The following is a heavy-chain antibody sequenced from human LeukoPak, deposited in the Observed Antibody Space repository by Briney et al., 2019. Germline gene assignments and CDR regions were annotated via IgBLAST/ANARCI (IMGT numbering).Heavy chain of an antibody. Sequence: PGGSLRLSCTASGFAFSAYSMNWVRKTTGKGLEWVSSISSSSNDIYYADSLKGRFTISRDNAKSSVYLQMNSLGADDTAVYYCARGGQRFGELLFDYWGQGSLVTVSS. J-gene: IGHJ4*02. D-gene: IGHD3-10*01. CDR2: ISSSSNDI. V-gene: IGHV3-21*01. CDR1: GFAFSAYS. CDR3: ARGGQRFGELLFDY.